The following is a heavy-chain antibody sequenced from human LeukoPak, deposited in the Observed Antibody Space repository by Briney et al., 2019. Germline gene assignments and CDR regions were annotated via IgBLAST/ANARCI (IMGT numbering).Heavy chain of an antibody. J-gene: IGHJ4*02. Sequence: SVKVSCKASGGTFSSYAISWVRQAPGQGLEWMGGIIPIFGTANYAQKFQGRVTITTDESTSTAYMELSSLRSEDTAMYYCARGIVGATPLDYWGQGTLVTVSS. V-gene: IGHV1-69*05. CDR1: GGTFSSYA. CDR2: IIPIFGTA. D-gene: IGHD1-26*01. CDR3: ARGIVGATPLDY.